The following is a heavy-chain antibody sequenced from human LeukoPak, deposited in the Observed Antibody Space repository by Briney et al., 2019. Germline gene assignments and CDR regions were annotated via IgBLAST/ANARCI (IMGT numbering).Heavy chain of an antibody. CDR3: ASGLGTDSGEDY. CDR2: VMEDGSEK. J-gene: IGHJ4*02. V-gene: IGHV3-7*01. D-gene: IGHD4-17*01. CDR1: GFSVGRSW. Sequence: PGGSLRLSCAVSGFSVGRSWVSWVRQAPRKGRGWVASVMEDGSEKYYVDSVKGRFTISRDNAKDPLSLHVNSLRAEDTAVYYCASGLGTDSGEDYWGQGTLVTVSS.